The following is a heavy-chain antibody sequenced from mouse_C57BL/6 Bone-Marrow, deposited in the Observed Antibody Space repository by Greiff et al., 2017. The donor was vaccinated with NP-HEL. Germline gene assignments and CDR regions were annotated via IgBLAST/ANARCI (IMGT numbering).Heavy chain of an antibody. CDR1: GFSFTSYG. Sequence: VKLVESGPGLVAPSQSLSITCTVSGFSFTSYGVSWVRQPPGKGLEWLGVIWGDGSTNYHSALISSMSISQDNSKSQVVLKLNSLQTDDTATYYCASTTVVAPYYFDYWGQGTTLTVSS. CDR2: IWGDGST. CDR3: ASTTVVAPYYFDY. D-gene: IGHD1-1*01. V-gene: IGHV2-3*01. J-gene: IGHJ2*01.